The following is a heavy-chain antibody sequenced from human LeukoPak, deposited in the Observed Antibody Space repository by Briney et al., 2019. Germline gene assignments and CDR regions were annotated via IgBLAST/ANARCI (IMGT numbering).Heavy chain of an antibody. D-gene: IGHD4-17*01. J-gene: IGHJ2*01. CDR2: FDPEDGET. V-gene: IGHV1-24*01. CDR1: GYTLTELS. CDR3: ASWGPLRANWYFDL. Sequence: GASVKVSCKVSGYTLTELSMHWVRQAPGIGLEWMGGFDPEDGETIYAQKFQGRVTMTEDTSTDTAYMELSSLRSEDTAVYYCASWGPLRANWYFDLWGRGTLVTVSS.